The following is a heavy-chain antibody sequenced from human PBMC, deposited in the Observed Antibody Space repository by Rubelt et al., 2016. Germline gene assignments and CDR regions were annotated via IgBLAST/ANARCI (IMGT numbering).Heavy chain of an antibody. CDR2: VYYIGTT. J-gene: IGHJ3*02. CDR3: ARTIAGPLGVAFDI. CDR1: GGSINNYF. D-gene: IGHD1-14*01. Sequence: QVRLQESGPRLVKPSETLSLTCTVSGGSINNYFWNWIRQPPGKGLEWIGYVYYIGTTMYNPSLKSRVTISVDTSKNQFSLKLTSVTAADTARFYCARTIAGPLGVAFDIWGQGTMVTVSS. V-gene: IGHV4-59*01.